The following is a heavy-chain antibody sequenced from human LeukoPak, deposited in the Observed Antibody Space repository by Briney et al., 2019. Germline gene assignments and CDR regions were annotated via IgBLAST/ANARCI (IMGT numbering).Heavy chain of an antibody. V-gene: IGHV3-21*01. CDR1: GFTFSSYS. J-gene: IGHJ4*02. D-gene: IGHD1-26*01. CDR3: ARDVDPELLLDY. Sequence: PGGSLRLSCAASGFTFSSYSMNWVRRAPGKGLEWVSSISSSSSYIYYADSVKGRFTISRDNAKNSLYLQMNSLRAEDTAVYYCARDVDPELLLDYWGQGTLVTVSS. CDR2: ISSSSSYI.